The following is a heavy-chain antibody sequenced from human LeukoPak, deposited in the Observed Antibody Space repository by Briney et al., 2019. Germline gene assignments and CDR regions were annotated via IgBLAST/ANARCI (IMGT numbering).Heavy chain of an antibody. D-gene: IGHD3-9*01. CDR1: GFTFSSYS. Sequence: PGGSLRLSCAASGFTFSSYSMNWVRQAPGKGLEWVAVISYDGSNKYYADSVKGRFTISRDNSKNTLYLQMNSLRAEDTAVYYCARGMSYYDILTGYGYWGQGTLVTVSS. CDR2: ISYDGSNK. CDR3: ARGMSYYDILTGYGY. V-gene: IGHV3-30*03. J-gene: IGHJ4*02.